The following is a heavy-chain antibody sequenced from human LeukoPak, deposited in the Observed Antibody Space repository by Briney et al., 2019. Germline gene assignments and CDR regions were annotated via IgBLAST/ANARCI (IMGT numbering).Heavy chain of an antibody. CDR1: GDSITSSDYY. CDR2: INPKGGT. D-gene: IGHD1-1*01. CDR3: ARHTRGNNWFDP. V-gene: IGHV4-39*01. Sequence: PSETLSLTCTVSGDSITSSDYYCDWIRQSPGKGLEWIGDINPKGGTYYNPSLKSRVTMSVDTSKNQFSLKLSSVTAADTAVYYCARHTRGNNWFDPWGQGTLVTVSS. J-gene: IGHJ5*02.